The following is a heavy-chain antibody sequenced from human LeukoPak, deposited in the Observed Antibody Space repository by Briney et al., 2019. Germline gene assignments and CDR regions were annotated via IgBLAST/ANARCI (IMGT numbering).Heavy chain of an antibody. CDR3: AKGRSLGYGYGVLDY. CDR2: ISYDRSNK. V-gene: IGHV3-30*18. CDR1: GFTFSNYG. Sequence: PGRSLRVSCAASGFTFSNYGMHWGRQASGKGLEWVAVISYDRSNKHYADSVKGRFTISRDNAKNTLYLQMNSLRAEDTAIYYCAKGRSLGYGYGVLDYWGQGTLVTVSS. J-gene: IGHJ4*02. D-gene: IGHD5-18*01.